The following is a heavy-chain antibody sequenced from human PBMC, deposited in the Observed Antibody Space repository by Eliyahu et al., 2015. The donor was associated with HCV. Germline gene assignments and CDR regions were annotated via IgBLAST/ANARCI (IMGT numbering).Heavy chain of an antibody. V-gene: IGHV4-59*01. CDR3: ARDGGHIGMDV. D-gene: IGHD2-21*01. CDR1: GGSISSYY. Sequence: QVQLQESGPGLVKPSETLSLTCTVSGGSISSYYWSWIRQPPGKGLEWIGYIYYRGSTHYNPPLKSRVTISVDTSKNQFSLKLSSVTAADTAVYYCARDGGHIGMDVWGQGTTVTVSS. CDR2: IYYRGST. J-gene: IGHJ6*02.